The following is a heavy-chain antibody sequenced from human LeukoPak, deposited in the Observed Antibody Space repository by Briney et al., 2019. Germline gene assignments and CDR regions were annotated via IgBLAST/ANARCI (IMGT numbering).Heavy chain of an antibody. Sequence: ASVKVSCKASGYTFTSYDINWVRQATGQGLEWMGWMNPNSGNTGYAQKFQGRVTMTRNTSISTAYMELSRLRSDDTAVYYCARAPYYDILTGYSPYYFDYWGQGTLVTVSS. CDR1: GYTFTSYD. V-gene: IGHV1-8*01. CDR3: ARAPYYDILTGYSPYYFDY. CDR2: MNPNSGNT. J-gene: IGHJ4*02. D-gene: IGHD3-9*01.